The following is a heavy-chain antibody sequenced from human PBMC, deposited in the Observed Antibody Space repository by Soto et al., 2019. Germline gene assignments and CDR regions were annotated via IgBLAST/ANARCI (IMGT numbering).Heavy chain of an antibody. V-gene: IGHV3-33*01. CDR3: ARDNYDHYGMDV. CDR2: IWYDGSNK. CDR1: GFTFSSYG. D-gene: IGHD3-3*01. J-gene: IGHJ6*02. Sequence: PGGSLRLSCAASGFTFSSYGMHWVRQAPGKGLEWVAVIWYDGSNKYYAESVKGRFTISRDNSKNTLYLQMNSLGAEDTAVYYCARDNYDHYGMDVWGQGTTVTVSS.